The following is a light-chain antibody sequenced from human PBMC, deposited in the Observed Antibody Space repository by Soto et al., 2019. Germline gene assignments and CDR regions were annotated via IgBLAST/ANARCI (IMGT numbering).Light chain of an antibody. J-gene: IGKJ1*01. CDR1: QSMSRH. Sequence: DIQMTQSPSSLSASVGDRVTITCRASQSMSRHLNWYQQKPGKAPEFLIYAASSLQSGVPSRFSGRGSGTNFTLTISCLQPEDFAAYYCQQSLNSPPTCGQRNPVHIK. CDR2: AAS. CDR3: QQSLNSPPT. V-gene: IGKV1-39*01.